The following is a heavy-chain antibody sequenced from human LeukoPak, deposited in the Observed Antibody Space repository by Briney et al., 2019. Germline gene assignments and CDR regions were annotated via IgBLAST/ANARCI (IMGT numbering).Heavy chain of an antibody. Sequence: ASVKVSCKASGYTFTSYGISWVRQAPGQGLEWMGWISAYNGNTNYAQKLQGRVTMTTDTSTSTAYMGLRSLRSDDTAVYYCARDWRHCSGGSCYSAAPYYFDYWGQGTLVTVSS. CDR3: ARDWRHCSGGSCYSAAPYYFDY. J-gene: IGHJ4*02. CDR1: GYTFTSYG. V-gene: IGHV1-18*01. CDR2: ISAYNGNT. D-gene: IGHD2-15*01.